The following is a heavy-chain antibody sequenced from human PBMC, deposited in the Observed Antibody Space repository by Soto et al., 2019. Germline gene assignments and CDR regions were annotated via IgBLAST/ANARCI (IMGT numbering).Heavy chain of an antibody. Sequence: PGGSLRLSCSASGFTFSSYAMHWVRQAPGKGLEYVSAISSNGGSTYYADPVKGRFTISRDNSKNTLYLQMSSLRAEDTAVYYCVKGVVGATYAFDIWGQGTMVTVSS. CDR3: VKGVVGATYAFDI. V-gene: IGHV3-64D*06. CDR1: GFTFSSYA. CDR2: ISSNGGST. J-gene: IGHJ3*02. D-gene: IGHD1-26*01.